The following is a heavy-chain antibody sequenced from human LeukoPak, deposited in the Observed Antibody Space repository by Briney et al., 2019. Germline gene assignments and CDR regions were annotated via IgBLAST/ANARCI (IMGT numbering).Heavy chain of an antibody. J-gene: IGHJ4*02. Sequence: SETLSLTCTVSGGSISSYYWSWIRQPPGKGLEWIGYIYYSGSTNYNPSLKSRVTISVDTSKNQFSLKLRSVTAADTAVYYCVRSDDFWSGYYGYWGQGTLVIVSS. CDR3: VRSDDFWSGYYGY. D-gene: IGHD3-3*01. CDR1: GGSISSYY. V-gene: IGHV4-59*01. CDR2: IYYSGST.